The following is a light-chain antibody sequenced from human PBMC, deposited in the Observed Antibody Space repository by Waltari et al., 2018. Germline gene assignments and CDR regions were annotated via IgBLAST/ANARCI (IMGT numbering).Light chain of an antibody. CDR1: SSNIGTKY. Sequence: QSVLTQPPSASGTPGQRVTISCSGSSSNIGTKYVYWYQQFPRTAPKLLIYMNNQRPSGVPDRFSASKSGTSASLAISVLRSEYEADYYCAVWDDSLSGRVFGGGTKLTVL. CDR3: AVWDDSLSGRV. CDR2: MNN. J-gene: IGLJ3*02. V-gene: IGLV1-47*01.